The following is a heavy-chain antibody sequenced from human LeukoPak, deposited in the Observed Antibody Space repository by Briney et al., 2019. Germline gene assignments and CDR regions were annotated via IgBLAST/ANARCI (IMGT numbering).Heavy chain of an antibody. CDR2: IYYSGST. J-gene: IGHJ4*02. CDR3: AREGGRDQLAAVDY. V-gene: IGHV4-59*12. D-gene: IGHD6-13*01. CDR1: GGSIKSYY. Sequence: PSETLSLTCTVSGGSIKSYYWSWIRQPPGKGLEWIGYIYYSGSTNYNPSLKSRVTISVDTSKNQFSLKLSSVTAADTAVYYCAREGGRDQLAAVDYWGQGTLVTVSS.